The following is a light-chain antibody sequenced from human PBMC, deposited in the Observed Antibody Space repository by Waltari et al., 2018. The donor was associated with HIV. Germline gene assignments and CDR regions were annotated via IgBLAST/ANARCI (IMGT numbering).Light chain of an antibody. CDR3: QQAYKGLT. J-gene: IGKJ3*01. CDR1: ETISTY. CDR2: AAS. Sequence: DIQMTQSPSSLSASLGDRVIITCRASETISTYLNWYQQRPGRATNLLIYAASTLQSGAPSRFSGSGSGTDFTLTINSLQPEDFAIYFCQQAYKGLTFGPGTKVDV. V-gene: IGKV1-39*01.